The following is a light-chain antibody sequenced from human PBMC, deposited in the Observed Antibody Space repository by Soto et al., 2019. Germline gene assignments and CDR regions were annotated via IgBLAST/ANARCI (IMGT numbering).Light chain of an antibody. V-gene: IGKV3-20*01. Sequence: ESVLTQSPGTLSLSPGERVTRSCRASHRVRSDYLAWYQQNPGHAPRLLMFGASSRAAGIPDRFSGSGSGTDFTLTISRLEPEDFAVYYCQQYGSSLTWTFGQGTKVDIK. CDR2: GAS. CDR1: HRVRSDY. J-gene: IGKJ1*01. CDR3: QQYGSSLTWT.